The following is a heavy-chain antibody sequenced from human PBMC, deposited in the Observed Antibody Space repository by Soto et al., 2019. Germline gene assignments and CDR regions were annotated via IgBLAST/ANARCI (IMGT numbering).Heavy chain of an antibody. J-gene: IGHJ4*02. V-gene: IGHV3-48*01. D-gene: IGHD3-10*01. CDR3: ARSNYYGSPGDFDY. CDR2: ISSSSSTI. CDR1: GFTFSSYS. Sequence: EVQLVESGGGLVQPGGSLRLSCEASGFTFSSYSMNWVRQAPGKGLEWVSYISSSSSTIYYADSVKGRFTISRDNAKNSLYLQMNSLRAEDTAVYYCARSNYYGSPGDFDYWGQGTLVTVSS.